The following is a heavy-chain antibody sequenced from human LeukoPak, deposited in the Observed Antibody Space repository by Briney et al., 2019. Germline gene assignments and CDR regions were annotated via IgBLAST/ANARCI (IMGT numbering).Heavy chain of an antibody. V-gene: IGHV1-18*01. Sequence: ASVNVSCMPSVYTFASYGITWVRQAPGQGLEWMGWISGYNGNTNFAQRFQGRVSLPTHTSATTAYMELRSLTSDDTAVYYCAKDYSGSGSVHFEHWGQGTLVTVSS. CDR3: AKDYSGSGSVHFEH. CDR2: ISGYNGNT. D-gene: IGHD3-10*01. J-gene: IGHJ4*02. CDR1: VYTFASYG.